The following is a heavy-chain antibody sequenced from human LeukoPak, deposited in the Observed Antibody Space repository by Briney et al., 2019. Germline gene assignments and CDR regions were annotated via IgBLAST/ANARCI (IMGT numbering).Heavy chain of an antibody. CDR3: ARRFYYDSSGYRFDY. CDR2: IYYSGST. V-gene: IGHV4-39*01. CDR1: GGSISSSSYY. D-gene: IGHD3-22*01. Sequence: SETLSLTCTVSGGSISSSSYYWGWIRQPPGKGLEWIGSIYYSGSTYYNPSLKSRVTISVDTSKNQFSLKLSSVTAADTAVYYCARRFYYDSSGYRFDYWGQGTVVTVSS. J-gene: IGHJ4*02.